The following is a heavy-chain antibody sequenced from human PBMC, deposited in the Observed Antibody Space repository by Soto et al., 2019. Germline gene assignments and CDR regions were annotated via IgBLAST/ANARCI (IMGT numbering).Heavy chain of an antibody. D-gene: IGHD2-15*01. J-gene: IGHJ6*02. Sequence: QITLKESGPTLVKPTQTLTLTCTFSGFSLSTSGVGVAWIRQPPGQALEWLALTYWDDDKHYSPSLKSRLTITKDTFKNQVVLTMTNMDPVDTGTYYCAHKGGRGAGMDVWGQGTTVTVSS. V-gene: IGHV2-5*02. CDR3: AHKGGRGAGMDV. CDR2: TYWDDDK. CDR1: GFSLSTSGVG.